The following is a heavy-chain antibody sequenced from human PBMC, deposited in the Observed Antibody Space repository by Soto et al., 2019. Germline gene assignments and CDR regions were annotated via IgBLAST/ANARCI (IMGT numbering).Heavy chain of an antibody. CDR3: ARARGGGYPYYYYYMDV. J-gene: IGHJ6*03. CDR2: IIPILGIA. D-gene: IGHD2-15*01. Sequence: SVKVSCKASGGTFSSYTISWVRQAPGQGLEWMGRIIPILGIANYAQKFQGRVTITADKSTSTAYMELSSLRSEDTAVYYCARARGGGYPYYYYYMDVWGKGTTVTVSS. CDR1: GGTFSSYT. V-gene: IGHV1-69*02.